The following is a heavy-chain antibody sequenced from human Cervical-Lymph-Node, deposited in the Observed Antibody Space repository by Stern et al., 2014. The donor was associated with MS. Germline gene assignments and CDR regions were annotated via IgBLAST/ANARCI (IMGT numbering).Heavy chain of an antibody. CDR3: ASDLESGYGSSVY. CDR2: INTSGDGT. Sequence: QVQLVESGAEVKQPGASVKISCTSFGNTFTNNYMYWVRQAPGHGLGWMGLINTSGDGTAYAQNFRGRVTLTRDTSTTTVYMDLTSLRFEDTAVYYCASDLESGYGSSVYWGQGTLVSVSS. CDR1: GNTFTNNY. D-gene: IGHD5-12*01. J-gene: IGHJ4*02. V-gene: IGHV1-46*03.